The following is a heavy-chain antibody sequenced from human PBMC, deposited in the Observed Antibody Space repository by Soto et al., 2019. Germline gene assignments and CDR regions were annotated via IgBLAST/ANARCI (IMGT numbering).Heavy chain of an antibody. Sequence: SETLCLTCTVSGCSISSGDYYWIWFRQPPGKGLEWIGYIYYSGSTYYNPSLKSRVTISVDTSKNQFSLKLSSVTAADTAVYYWARVREGGFDYWGQGTLVTVSS. D-gene: IGHD1-26*01. CDR1: GCSISSGDYY. CDR2: IYYSGST. CDR3: ARVREGGFDY. V-gene: IGHV4-30-4*01. J-gene: IGHJ4*02.